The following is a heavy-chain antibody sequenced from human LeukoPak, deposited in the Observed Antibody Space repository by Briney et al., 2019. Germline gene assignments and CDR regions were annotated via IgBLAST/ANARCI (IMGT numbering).Heavy chain of an antibody. Sequence: GGSLRLSCAASGFTFSTYAMSWVRQAPGKGLEWVSGITTGGSAYYPDSVKGRFTISRDNSKNTLYLQMNSLRAEDTALYYCAKEVPYSNNWIPVDYWGRGALV. CDR3: AKEVPYSNNWIPVDY. CDR1: GFTFSTYA. CDR2: ITTGGSA. J-gene: IGHJ4*02. D-gene: IGHD1-1*01. V-gene: IGHV3-23*01.